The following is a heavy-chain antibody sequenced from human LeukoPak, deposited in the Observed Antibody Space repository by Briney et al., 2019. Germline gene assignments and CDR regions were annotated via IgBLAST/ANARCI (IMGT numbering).Heavy chain of an antibody. CDR1: GFTFSRHA. Sequence: PGGPLRLSCAASGFTFSRHAMSWVRQTPGQGLEWVSAISGSGGSTYYADSVQGRFTISRDNAKNSLYLQMNSLRAEDTALYYCAKDTRDYYGSGSYFDYWGQGTLVAVSS. D-gene: IGHD3-10*01. CDR3: AKDTRDYYGSGSYFDY. J-gene: IGHJ4*02. CDR2: ISGSGGST. V-gene: IGHV3-23*01.